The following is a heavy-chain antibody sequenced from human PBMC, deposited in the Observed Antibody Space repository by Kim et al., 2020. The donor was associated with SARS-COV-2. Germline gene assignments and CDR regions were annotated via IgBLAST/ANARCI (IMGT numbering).Heavy chain of an antibody. CDR2: IYGDDDK. CDR1: GFSLSTSGVA. Sequence: SGPTLVNPTQTLTLTCTFSGFSLSTSGVAVGWIRQPPGKALEWLALIYGDDDKRYSPSLQSRLTITKDTSRNQVVLTMTNMDPIDTATYYCAHRHLGANRNWGQGTLVTVSS. J-gene: IGHJ4*02. CDR3: AHRHLGANRN. D-gene: IGHD1-26*01. V-gene: IGHV2-5*02.